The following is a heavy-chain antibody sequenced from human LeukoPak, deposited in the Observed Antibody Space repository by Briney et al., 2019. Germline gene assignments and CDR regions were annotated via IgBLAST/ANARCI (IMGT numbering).Heavy chain of an antibody. CDR2: INPSGGST. V-gene: IGHV1-46*01. Sequence: ASVKVSCKASGYTLTSYYIHWVRQTPGHGLEWMGIINPSGGSTSYAQKFQGRVTMTRDTSTSTVYMELSSLRSEDTAVYYCARANSSSGEVDYWGQGTLVTVSS. CDR1: GYTLTSYY. CDR3: ARANSSSGEVDY. D-gene: IGHD6-6*01. J-gene: IGHJ4*02.